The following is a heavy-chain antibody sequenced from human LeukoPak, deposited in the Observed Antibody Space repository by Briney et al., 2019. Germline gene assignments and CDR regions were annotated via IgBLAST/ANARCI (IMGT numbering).Heavy chain of an antibody. D-gene: IGHD5-24*01. CDR3: ARVHDGYNYAFDY. CDR2: TYYRSKWYT. J-gene: IGHJ4*02. Sequence: SQTLSLTCAISGDSVSNNNAAWNWIRQSPSRVLEWLGRTYYRSKWYTDYAVSVSSRITINPDASKNQFSLQLNSVTPEDTAVYYCARVHDGYNYAFDYWGQGTLVTVSS. CDR1: GDSVSNNNAA. V-gene: IGHV6-1*01.